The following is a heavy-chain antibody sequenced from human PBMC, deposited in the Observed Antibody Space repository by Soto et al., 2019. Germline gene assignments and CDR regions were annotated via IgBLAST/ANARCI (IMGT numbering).Heavy chain of an antibody. CDR2: ISSSSSYI. CDR1: GFTFSSYS. CDR3: ARIETTVTTKDFDY. D-gene: IGHD4-17*01. Sequence: GGSLRLSCAASGFTFSSYSMNWVRQAPGKGLEWVSSISSSSSYIYYADSVKGRFTISRDNAKNSLYLQMNSLRAEDTAVYYCARIETTVTTKDFDYWGQGTLVTVSS. V-gene: IGHV3-21*01. J-gene: IGHJ4*02.